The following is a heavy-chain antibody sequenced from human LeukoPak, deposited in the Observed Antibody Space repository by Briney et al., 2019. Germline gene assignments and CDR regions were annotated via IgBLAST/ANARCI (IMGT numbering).Heavy chain of an antibody. J-gene: IGHJ6*02. V-gene: IGHV4-61*01. CDR1: GGSVSSGSYY. CDR3: ASAYCGGDCYGYYYYYGMDV. D-gene: IGHD2-21*02. Sequence: PSETLSLTCTVSGGSVSSGSYYWSWIRQPPGKGPEWIGYIYYSGSTNYNPSLKSRVTISVDTSKNQFSLKLSSVTAADTAVYYCASAYCGGDCYGYYYYYGMDVWGQGTTVTVSS. CDR2: IYYSGST.